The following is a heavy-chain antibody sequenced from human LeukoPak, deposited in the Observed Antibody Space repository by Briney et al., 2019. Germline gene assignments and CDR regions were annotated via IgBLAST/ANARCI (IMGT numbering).Heavy chain of an antibody. CDR1: GGSISSGGYY. Sequence: PSETLSLTCTVSGGSISSGGYYWSWIRQPPGKGLEWIGYIYHSGSTYYNPSLKSRVTISVDRSKNQFSLKLSSVTAADTAVYYCASGGSYYVGYWGQGTLVTVSS. J-gene: IGHJ4*02. CDR3: ASGGSYYVGY. CDR2: IYHSGST. V-gene: IGHV4-30-2*01. D-gene: IGHD1-26*01.